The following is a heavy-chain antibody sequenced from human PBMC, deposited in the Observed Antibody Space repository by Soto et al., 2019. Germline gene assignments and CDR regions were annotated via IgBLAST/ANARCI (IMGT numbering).Heavy chain of an antibody. CDR2: IRGSGDTT. J-gene: IGHJ5*02. D-gene: IGHD3-16*01. CDR3: AKDGGGGFIAGIDL. Sequence: EEQLLESGGGLVQPGGSLRLSCAASGFSISTFAMSWVRQAPGKGLEWVSAIRGSGDTTYYADSVKGRFTIFRDNSRNTIDLQMNSLRAEDTAIFYCAKDGGGGFIAGIDLWGQGTLVTVSS. CDR1: GFSISTFA. V-gene: IGHV3-23*01.